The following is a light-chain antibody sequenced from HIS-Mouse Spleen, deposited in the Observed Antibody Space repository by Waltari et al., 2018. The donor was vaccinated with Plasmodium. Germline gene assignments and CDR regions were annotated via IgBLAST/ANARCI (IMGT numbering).Light chain of an antibody. CDR3: QQYNSYWT. J-gene: IGKJ1*01. V-gene: IGKV1-5*03. Sequence: DIQMTQSPSTLSASVGDRVTITCRASQIISSWLAWYQQKPGKAPKLLISKASSLESGVPSRFSGSGSGTEFTLTISSLQPDDFATYYCQQYNSYWTFGQGTKVEIK. CDR1: QIISSW. CDR2: KAS.